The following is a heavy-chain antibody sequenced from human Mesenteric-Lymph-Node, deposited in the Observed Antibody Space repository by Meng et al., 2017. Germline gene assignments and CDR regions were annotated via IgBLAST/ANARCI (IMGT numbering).Heavy chain of an antibody. J-gene: IGHJ4*02. V-gene: IGHV3-53*01. CDR1: QYSVSTNF. CDR2: LYASGET. CDR3: AKLAMAGKNYPTDY. D-gene: IGHD6-19*01. Sequence: EVQLVESGGALTQPGGSLRLSCAVSQYSVSTNFMNWVRRAPGKGLEWVSILYASGETSYADSVKGRFTISRDASKNTLYLQMNSLRAEDTAVYYCAKLAMAGKNYPTDYWGQGTLVTVSS.